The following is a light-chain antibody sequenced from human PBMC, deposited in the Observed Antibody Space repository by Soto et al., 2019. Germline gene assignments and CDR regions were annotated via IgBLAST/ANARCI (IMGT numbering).Light chain of an antibody. CDR2: AAS. CDR3: QQSYNSPSN. Sequence: DVQMTRCPSSLSASVGDRVTITCRASHTITRYLNWYQQKSGQAPKLLINAASTLRSGVPSRFSGSGSGTDFTLTIDSMQPEDFANYYCQQSYNSPSNFGPGTKVDIK. CDR1: HTITRY. J-gene: IGKJ3*01. V-gene: IGKV1-39*01.